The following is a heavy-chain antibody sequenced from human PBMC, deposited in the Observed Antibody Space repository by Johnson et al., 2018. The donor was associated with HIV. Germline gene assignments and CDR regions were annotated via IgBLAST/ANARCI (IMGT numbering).Heavy chain of an antibody. Sequence: VQLVESGGGLIQPGGSLRLSCAASGFTVSSNYMSWVRQAPGKGLEWVSDIYSGGSTYYADSVKGRFTISRDNSKNTLYLQMNSLKTEDTAVYYGTTDLRLLWFRFKEAFDIWGQGTMVTVSS. D-gene: IGHD3-10*01. CDR1: GFTVSSNY. J-gene: IGHJ3*02. V-gene: IGHV3-53*01. CDR2: IYSGGST. CDR3: TTDLRLLWFRFKEAFDI.